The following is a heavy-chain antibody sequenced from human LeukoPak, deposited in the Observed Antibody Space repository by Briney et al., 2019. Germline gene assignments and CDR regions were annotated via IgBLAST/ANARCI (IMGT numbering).Heavy chain of an antibody. D-gene: IGHD4-17*01. Sequence: ASVKVSCKASGYTFTGYYMHWVRQAPGQGLEWMGWINPNSGGTNYAQKFQGRVTITADKSTSTAYMELSSLRSEDTAVYYCASGYGVPWGQGTLVTVSS. J-gene: IGHJ5*02. CDR1: GYTFTGYY. CDR2: INPNSGGT. CDR3: ASGYGVP. V-gene: IGHV1-2*02.